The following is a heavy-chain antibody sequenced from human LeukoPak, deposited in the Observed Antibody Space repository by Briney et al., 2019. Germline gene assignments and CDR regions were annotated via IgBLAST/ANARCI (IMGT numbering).Heavy chain of an antibody. CDR1: GGTFSSYA. J-gene: IGHJ5*02. CDR2: IIPIFGTA. D-gene: IGHD6-6*01. Sequence: GASVKVSCKASGGTFSSYAISWVRQAPGQGPEWMGGIIPIFGTANYAQKFQGRVTITTDESTSTAYMELSSLRSEDTAVYYCARDQVGAARPVSNWFDPWGQGTLVTVSS. CDR3: ARDQVGAARPVSNWFDP. V-gene: IGHV1-69*05.